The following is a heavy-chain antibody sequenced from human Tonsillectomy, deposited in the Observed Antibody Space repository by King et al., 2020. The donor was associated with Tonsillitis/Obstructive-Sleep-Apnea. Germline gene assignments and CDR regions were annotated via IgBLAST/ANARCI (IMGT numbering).Heavy chain of an antibody. CDR1: GFTFSDYY. J-gene: IGHJ3*02. V-gene: IGHV3-11*05. Sequence: VQLVESGGGLVKPGGSLRLSCAASGFTFSDYYMSWIRQAPGKGLEWVSYISSISDYTNYADSVKGRFTISRDNAKNSLYLQMNSLRAEDTAVYYCARERRSSDDAFDIWGQGTTVTVSS. D-gene: IGHD6-6*01. CDR3: ARERRSSDDAFDI. CDR2: ISSISDYT.